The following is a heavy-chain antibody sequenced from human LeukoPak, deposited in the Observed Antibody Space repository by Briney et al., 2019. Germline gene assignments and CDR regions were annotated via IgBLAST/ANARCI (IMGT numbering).Heavy chain of an antibody. Sequence: SETLSLTCTVSGDSISSSISYWGWIRQPPGKGLEWIGSIYYSGNTHYNPSLKSRVFISVDTSKNQFSLKLSSVTAADTAVYYCARNHTHEGYGYYFDYWGQGTLITVSS. J-gene: IGHJ4*02. V-gene: IGHV4-39*01. D-gene: IGHD5-18*01. CDR3: ARNHTHEGYGYYFDY. CDR1: GDSISSSISY. CDR2: IYYSGNT.